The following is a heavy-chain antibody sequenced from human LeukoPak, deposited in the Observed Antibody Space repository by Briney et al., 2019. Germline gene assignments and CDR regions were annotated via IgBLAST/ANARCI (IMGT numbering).Heavy chain of an antibody. CDR1: GGSISSYY. CDR3: ARNTWIQLWLPRYYYYMDV. D-gene: IGHD5-18*01. J-gene: IGHJ6*03. Sequence: SETLSLTCTVSGGSISSYYWSWIRQPPGKGLEWIGYIYYSGSTNYNPSLKSRVTISVDTSKNQFSLKLSSVTAADTAVYYCARNTWIQLWLPRYYYYMDVWGKGTTVTVS. CDR2: IYYSGST. V-gene: IGHV4-59*01.